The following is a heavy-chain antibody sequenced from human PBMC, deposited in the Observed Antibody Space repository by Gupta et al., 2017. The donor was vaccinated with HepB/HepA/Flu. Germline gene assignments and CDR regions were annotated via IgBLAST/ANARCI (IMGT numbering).Heavy chain of an antibody. CDR3: ARSSLDNYYYMDV. J-gene: IGHJ6*03. D-gene: IGHD3/OR15-3a*01. CDR1: GFTFRCYW. Sequence: EVQLVESGGGLVQPGGSLRLSCAASGFTFRCYWMDWVRQGAGKGLVWVSRINSDGSSTSYADSVKGRFTISRDNAKNTLYLQMNSLRAEDTAVYYCARSSLDNYYYMDVWGKGTTVTVSS. CDR2: INSDGSST. V-gene: IGHV3-74*01.